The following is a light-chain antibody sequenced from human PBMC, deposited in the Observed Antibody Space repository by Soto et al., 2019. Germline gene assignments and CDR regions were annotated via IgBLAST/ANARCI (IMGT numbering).Light chain of an antibody. CDR2: EVN. J-gene: IGLJ2*01. CDR3: CSYAGTDSFVV. Sequence: QSVLTQPASVSGSPGQSITISCAGTRSDVGSYNLVSWYQQLPGKAPKLIISEVNKRPSGGSSRISGSKSGNTASLTISALQADDEADYYCCSYAGTDSFVVFGGGTQLNVL. CDR1: RSDVGSYNL. V-gene: IGLV2-23*02.